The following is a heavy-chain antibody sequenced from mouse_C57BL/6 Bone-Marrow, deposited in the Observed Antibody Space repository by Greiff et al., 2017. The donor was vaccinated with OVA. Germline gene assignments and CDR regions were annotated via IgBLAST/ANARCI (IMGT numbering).Heavy chain of an antibody. V-gene: IGHV1-82*01. J-gene: IGHJ4*01. Sequence: VQLQQSGPELVKPGASVKISCKASGYAFSSSWMNWVKQRPGKGLEWIGRIYPGDGDTNYNGKFKGKATLTADKSSSTAYMQLSSLTSEDSAVYFCARDYGNFEGAMDYWGQGTSVTVSS. CDR2: IYPGDGDT. D-gene: IGHD2-1*01. CDR1: GYAFSSSW. CDR3: ARDYGNFEGAMDY.